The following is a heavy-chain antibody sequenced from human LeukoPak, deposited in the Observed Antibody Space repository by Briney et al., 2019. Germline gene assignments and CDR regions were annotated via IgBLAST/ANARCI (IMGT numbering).Heavy chain of an antibody. V-gene: IGHV4-39*01. D-gene: IGHD2-15*01. CDR2: IYYSGST. Sequence: PSETLSLTCTVSGGSISSSSYYWGWIRQPPGKGLEWIESIYYSGSTYYNPSLKSRVTISVDTSKNQFSLKLSSVTAADTAVYYCARHCSGGSCYGFDYWGQGTLVTVSS. J-gene: IGHJ4*02. CDR1: GGSISSSSYY. CDR3: ARHCSGGSCYGFDY.